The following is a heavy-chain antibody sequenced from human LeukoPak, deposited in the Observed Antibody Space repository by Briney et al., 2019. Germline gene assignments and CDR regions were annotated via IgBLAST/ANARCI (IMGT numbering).Heavy chain of an antibody. CDR2: IRSKANSYAT. V-gene: IGHV3-73*01. Sequence: PGGSLRLSCAASGFTFSGSAMHWVRQASGKGLEWVGRIRSKANSYATAYAASVKGRFTISRDDSKNSLYLQMNSLKTEDTAVYYCARGGSYRHFDYWGQGTLVTVSS. CDR3: ARGGSYRHFDY. J-gene: IGHJ4*02. D-gene: IGHD1-26*01. CDR1: GFTFSGSA.